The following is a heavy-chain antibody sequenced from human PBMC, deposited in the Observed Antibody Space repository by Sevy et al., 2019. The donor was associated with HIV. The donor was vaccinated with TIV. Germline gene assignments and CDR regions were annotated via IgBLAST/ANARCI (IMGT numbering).Heavy chain of an antibody. Sequence: ASVKVSCKVSGYTLTELSMHWVRQAPGKGLEWMEGFDPEDGETIYAQKFQGRVTMTEDTSTDTAYMELSSLRSEDTAVYYCATVKGYYYDSSGAFQHWGQGTLVTVSS. D-gene: IGHD3-22*01. J-gene: IGHJ1*01. CDR1: GYTLTELS. CDR2: FDPEDGET. CDR3: ATVKGYYYDSSGAFQH. V-gene: IGHV1-24*01.